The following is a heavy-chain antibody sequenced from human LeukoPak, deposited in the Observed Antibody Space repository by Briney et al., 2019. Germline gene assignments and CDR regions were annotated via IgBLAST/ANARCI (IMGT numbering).Heavy chain of an antibody. J-gene: IGHJ4*02. D-gene: IGHD3-10*01. CDR3: AREDVLLWFGELSPFDY. V-gene: IGHV3-30-3*01. CDR1: GFTFSSYA. CDR2: ISYDGSNK. Sequence: AGGSLRLSCAASGFTFSSYAMHWVRQAPGKGLEWVAVISYDGSNKYYADSVKGRFTISRDNSKNTLYLQMNSLRAEDTAVYYCAREDVLLWFGELSPFDYWGQGTLVTVSS.